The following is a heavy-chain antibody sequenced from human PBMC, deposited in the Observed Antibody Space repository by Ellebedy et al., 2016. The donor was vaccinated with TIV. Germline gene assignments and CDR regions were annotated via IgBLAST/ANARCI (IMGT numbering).Heavy chain of an antibody. V-gene: IGHV3-23*01. CDR1: GISLRSYA. D-gene: IGHD3-16*01. CDR3: VTWGQSYGR. CDR2: IAGTGGTT. J-gene: IGHJ4*02. Sequence: GESLKISCAASGISLRSYAMSWVRQAPGKGLEWVSTIAGTGGTTYYRDSVKGRFTISRDNAKRSLFLQMNSLRVDDTAVYYCVTWGQSYGRWGQGSLVTISS.